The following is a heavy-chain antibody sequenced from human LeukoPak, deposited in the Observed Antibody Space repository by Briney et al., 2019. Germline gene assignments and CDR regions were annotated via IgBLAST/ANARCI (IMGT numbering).Heavy chain of an antibody. V-gene: IGHV4-34*01. J-gene: IGHJ6*03. CDR1: GGSFSGYY. D-gene: IGHD3-16*01. CDR3: ARVKDPGGYYYYYYMDI. Sequence: PSETLSLTCAVYGGSFSGYYWSWIRQPPGKGLEWIGEINHSGSTNYNPSLKSRVTISVDTSKNQFSLKVSSVTAADTAVYYCARVKDPGGYYYYYYMDIWGKGNTATVSS. CDR2: INHSGST.